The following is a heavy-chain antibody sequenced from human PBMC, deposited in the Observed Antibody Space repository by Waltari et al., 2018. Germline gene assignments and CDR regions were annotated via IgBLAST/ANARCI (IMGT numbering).Heavy chain of an antibody. CDR2: IFTRGST. J-gene: IGHJ3*01. V-gene: IGHV3-53*01. CDR1: GFTVSSTY. Sequence: QVVESGGGLIQPGASLRLSCAASGFTVSSTYMAWVRQAPGKGPEWVSVIFTRGSTYHADSVKGRFTISRDNSENTVHLQMKNLTAEDTALYYCARATNWVLEAFDLWGQGTMVTVSP. D-gene: IGHD1-1*01. CDR3: ARATNWVLEAFDL.